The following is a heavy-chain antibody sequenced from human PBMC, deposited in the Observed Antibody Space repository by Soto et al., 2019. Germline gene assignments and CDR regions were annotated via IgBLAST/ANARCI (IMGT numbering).Heavy chain of an antibody. J-gene: IGHJ4*02. Sequence: GGSLRLSCAASGFTFSSYDMHWVRQAPGKGLEWVAIISYDGSNKYYADSVKGRFTISRDNSKNTLYLQMNSLKPEDTAVYYCAKGPDSSGYYLWGQGTLVTVSS. CDR1: GFTFSSYD. CDR2: ISYDGSNK. V-gene: IGHV3-30*18. CDR3: AKGPDSSGYYL. D-gene: IGHD3-22*01.